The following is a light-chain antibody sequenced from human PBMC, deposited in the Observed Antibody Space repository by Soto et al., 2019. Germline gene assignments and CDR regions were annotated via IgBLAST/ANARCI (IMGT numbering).Light chain of an antibody. Sequence: DIQMTQCPPSLSASVGDRVIITCRASETISTYLNWYQQKPGKAPKLLIYDASSLQSGVPSRFSGSGSGTDFTLTITSLQPEDFSTYYCQQSYNTLWTFGQGTKVEIK. V-gene: IGKV1-39*01. J-gene: IGKJ1*01. CDR3: QQSYNTLWT. CDR2: DAS. CDR1: ETISTY.